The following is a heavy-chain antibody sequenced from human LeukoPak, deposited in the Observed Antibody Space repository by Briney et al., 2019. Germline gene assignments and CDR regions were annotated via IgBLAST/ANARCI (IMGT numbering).Heavy chain of an antibody. D-gene: IGHD2-2*01. V-gene: IGHV1-69*13. CDR1: GGTFSSYA. J-gene: IGHJ6*03. CDR3: ASPSSTSQPHYYYYMDV. Sequence: GASVKVSCKASGGTFSSYAISWVRQAPGQGLEWMGGIIPIFGTANYAQKFQGRVTITADESTSTAYMELSSLRSEDTAVYNCASPSSTSQPHYYYYMDVWGKGTTVTVSS. CDR2: IIPIFGTA.